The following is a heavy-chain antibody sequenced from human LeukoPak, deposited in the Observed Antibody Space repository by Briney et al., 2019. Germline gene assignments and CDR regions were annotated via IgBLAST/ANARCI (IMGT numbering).Heavy chain of an antibody. CDR3: ARDGIWFGEFPFDY. CDR2: ISAYNGNT. V-gene: IGHV1-18*01. CDR1: GYTFTSYG. J-gene: IGHJ4*02. Sequence: ASVKVSCKASGYTFTSYGISWVRQAPGQGLEWMGWISAYNGNTNYAQKLQGRVTMTTDTSTSTAYMELRSLRSDDTAVCYCARDGIWFGEFPFDYWGQGTLVTVSS. D-gene: IGHD3-10*01.